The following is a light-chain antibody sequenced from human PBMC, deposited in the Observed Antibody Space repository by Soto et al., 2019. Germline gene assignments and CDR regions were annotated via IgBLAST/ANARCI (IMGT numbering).Light chain of an antibody. J-gene: IGKJ1*01. CDR3: QQYDSYRT. CDR1: QNISTW. CDR2: DVS. Sequence: DIPMTQSPSTLSASVGDRVTITCRPSQNISTWLAWYQQKSGKAPKLLIYDVSNLESGVPSRFSGSGSGTEFSLTIRSLQPDDFATYYCQQYDSYRTFGQGTKVEIK. V-gene: IGKV1-5*01.